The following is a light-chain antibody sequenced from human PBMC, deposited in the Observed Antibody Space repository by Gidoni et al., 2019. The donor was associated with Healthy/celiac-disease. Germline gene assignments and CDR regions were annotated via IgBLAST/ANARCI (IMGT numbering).Light chain of an antibody. CDR2: SNN. V-gene: IGLV1-44*01. CDR3: AAWDDSLNGWV. CDR1: SSNIGSNT. Sequence: QSVLTQPPSASGTPGQMVTISCSGSSSNIGSNTVNWYQQLPGTAPKLLIYSNNQRPSGVPDRFSGSKSGTSASLAISGLQSEDEADDYCAAWDDSLNGWVFGGGTKLTVL. J-gene: IGLJ3*02.